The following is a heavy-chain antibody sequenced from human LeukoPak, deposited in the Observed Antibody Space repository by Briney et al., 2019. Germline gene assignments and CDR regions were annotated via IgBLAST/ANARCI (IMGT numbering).Heavy chain of an antibody. Sequence: GGSLRLSCAASGFTFSSYAMSWVRQAPGKGLEWVSAISGSGGSTYSADSVKGRFTISRDNNNNTLYLQMNSLRAEDTAVYYCAREIRAYYYDSSGYDPPNWFDPWGQGTLVTVSS. D-gene: IGHD3-22*01. CDR2: ISGSGGST. CDR1: GFTFSSYA. J-gene: IGHJ5*02. V-gene: IGHV3-23*01. CDR3: AREIRAYYYDSSGYDPPNWFDP.